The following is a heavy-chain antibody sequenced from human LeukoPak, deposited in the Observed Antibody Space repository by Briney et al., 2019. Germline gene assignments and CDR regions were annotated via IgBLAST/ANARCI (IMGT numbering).Heavy chain of an antibody. CDR2: IIPIFGTA. Sequence: SVKVSCKASGGTFSSYAISWVRQAPGQGLEWMGGIIPIFGTANYAQKFQGRVTITADESTSTAYMELSSLRSEDTAVYYCARVRGGRSWYYYGMDVWGRGTTVTVSS. V-gene: IGHV1-69*13. D-gene: IGHD3-16*01. CDR1: GGTFSSYA. CDR3: ARVRGGRSWYYYGMDV. J-gene: IGHJ6*02.